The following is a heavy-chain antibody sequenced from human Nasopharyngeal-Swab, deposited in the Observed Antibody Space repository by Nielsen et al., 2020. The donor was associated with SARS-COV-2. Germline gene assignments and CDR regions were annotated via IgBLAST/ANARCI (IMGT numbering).Heavy chain of an antibody. Sequence: GESLKISCAASGFTFSDSAMHWVRQTSGKGLEWVGRIRSKANNFAPAYAASVKGRFTISRDDSKNTAYLQMNSLKTEDTAVYYCTRYDERLTSFDYWGQGTLVTISS. CDR2: IRSKANNFAP. CDR1: GFTFSDSA. J-gene: IGHJ4*02. CDR3: TRYDERLTSFDY. D-gene: IGHD3-3*01. V-gene: IGHV3-73*01.